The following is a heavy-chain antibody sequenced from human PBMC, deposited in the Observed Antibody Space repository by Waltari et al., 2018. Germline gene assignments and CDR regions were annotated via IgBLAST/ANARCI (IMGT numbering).Heavy chain of an antibody. CDR2: TRNKANSYTT. Sequence: EVQLVESGGGLVQPGGSLRLSCAASGFTFSDHYMDWVRQAPGKRLAWVGRTRNKANSYTTEYAASVKGRFTISRDDSKNSLYLQMNSLKTEDTAVYYCARDGSYYDFWSGYTYYYYGMDVWGQGTTVTVSS. J-gene: IGHJ6*02. V-gene: IGHV3-72*01. CDR3: ARDGSYYDFWSGYTYYYYGMDV. D-gene: IGHD3-3*01. CDR1: GFTFSDHY.